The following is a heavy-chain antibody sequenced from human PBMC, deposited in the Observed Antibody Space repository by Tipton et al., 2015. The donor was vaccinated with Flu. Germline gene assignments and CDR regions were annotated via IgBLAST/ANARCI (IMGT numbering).Heavy chain of an antibody. V-gene: IGHV4-39*01. CDR3: ARLSYYDVDLKNFYFDY. CDR1: GGSISSSSYN. D-gene: IGHD3-10*02. CDR2: IYYSGRN. Sequence: LSLTCTDSGGSISSSSYNWGWIRQPPGKGLEWIASIYYSGRNYYNPSLKSRVTISVDTSKNQFSLKLNSVTAADTAVYYCARLSYYDVDLKNFYFDYWGQGALVTVSS. J-gene: IGHJ4*02.